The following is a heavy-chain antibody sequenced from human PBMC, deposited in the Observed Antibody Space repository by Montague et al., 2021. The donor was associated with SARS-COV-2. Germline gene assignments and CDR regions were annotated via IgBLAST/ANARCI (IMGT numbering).Heavy chain of an antibody. CDR3: ARFAYRLLFIASYYGMDV. J-gene: IGHJ6*02. CDR2: ISHSGST. CDR1: VAPSVVTT. Sequence: SETLSLPALSLVAPSVVTTGAGSGSPQGRGWSGLGEISHSGSTNYNPSPKSRVTISIDTSKNQFSLKLSSVTAADTAVYYCARFAYRLLFIASYYGMDVWGQGTTVTVSS. V-gene: IGHV4-34*01. D-gene: IGHD2-2*01.